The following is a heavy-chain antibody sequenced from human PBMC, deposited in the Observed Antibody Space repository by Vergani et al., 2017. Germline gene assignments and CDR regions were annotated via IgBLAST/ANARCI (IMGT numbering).Heavy chain of an antibody. CDR1: GGSFSGYY. Sequence: QVQLQQWGAGLLKPSETLSLTCAVYGGSFSGYYWSWIRQPPGKGLEWIGEINHSGSTNYNPSLKSRVTISVDTSKNQFSLKLSSVPAADTAVYYCARTPSNSGSYVQGRRSRATWFDYWGQGTLVTVSS. V-gene: IGHV4-34*01. CDR2: INHSGST. J-gene: IGHJ4*02. D-gene: IGHD1-26*01. CDR3: ARTPSNSGSYVQGRRSRATWFDY.